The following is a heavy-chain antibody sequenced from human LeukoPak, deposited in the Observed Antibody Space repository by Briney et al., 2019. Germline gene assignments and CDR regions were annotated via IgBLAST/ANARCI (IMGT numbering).Heavy chain of an antibody. V-gene: IGHV1-2*06. CDR3: ARDSAVAFDY. CDR2: INPNSGGT. D-gene: IGHD6-19*01. J-gene: IGHJ4*02. CDR1: GYTFTSYD. Sequence: ASVKVSCKASGYTFTSYDINWVRQATGQGLEWMGRINPNSGGTNYAQKFQGRVTMTRDTSISTAYMELSRLRSDDTAVYYCARDSAVAFDYWGQGTLVTVSS.